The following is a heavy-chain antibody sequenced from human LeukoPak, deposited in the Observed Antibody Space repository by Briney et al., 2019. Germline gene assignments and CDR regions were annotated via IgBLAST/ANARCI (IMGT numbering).Heavy chain of an antibody. Sequence: GGSLRLSCAASGFTFGDYGMSWVRQAPGKGLELVSGINWNGGSTGYADSVKGRFTISRDKAKNSLYLHMNSLRAEDTALYYCARDRAAAGPEGYLDFWGQGTLVTVSS. CDR1: GFTFGDYG. CDR3: ARDRAAAGPEGYLDF. V-gene: IGHV3-20*04. J-gene: IGHJ4*02. CDR2: INWNGGST. D-gene: IGHD6-13*01.